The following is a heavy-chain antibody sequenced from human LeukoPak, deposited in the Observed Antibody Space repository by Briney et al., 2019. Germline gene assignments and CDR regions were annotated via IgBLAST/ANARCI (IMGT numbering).Heavy chain of an antibody. Sequence: GGSLRLSCAASGFTFSSSAMSWVRQAPGKGLEWVAAISDTGRLSYCADSVNGRFTISRDNSKNTLSLQMNSLRAEDTAVYYCARGFTYYYDSSGYLLDIWGQGTMVTVSS. CDR3: ARGFTYYYDSSGYLLDI. J-gene: IGHJ3*02. D-gene: IGHD3-22*01. CDR2: ISDTGRLS. V-gene: IGHV3-23*01. CDR1: GFTFSSSA.